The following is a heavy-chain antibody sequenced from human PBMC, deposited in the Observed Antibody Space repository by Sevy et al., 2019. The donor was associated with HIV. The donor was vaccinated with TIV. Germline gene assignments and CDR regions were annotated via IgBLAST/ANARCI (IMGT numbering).Heavy chain of an antibody. CDR2: IKQDGGEK. D-gene: IGHD6-13*01. CDR3: ARDDRIAAAERDYYYYMDV. J-gene: IGHJ6*03. CDR1: GFTFSSYW. V-gene: IGHV3-7*03. Sequence: GGSLRLSCAASGFTFSSYWMSWVRQAPGKGLEWVANIKQDGGEKYYVDSVKGRFTISRDNAKNSPYLQMNSLRAEDTAVYYCARDDRIAAAERDYYYYMDVWGKGTTVTVSS.